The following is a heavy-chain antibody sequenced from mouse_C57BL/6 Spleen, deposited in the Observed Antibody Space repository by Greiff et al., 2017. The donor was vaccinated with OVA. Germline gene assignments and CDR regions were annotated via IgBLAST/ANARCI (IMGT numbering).Heavy chain of an antibody. CDR2: INPSNGGT. D-gene: IGHD2-2*01. V-gene: IGHV1-53*01. Sequence: VQLQQPGTELVKPGASVKLSCKASGYTFTSYWMHWVKQRPGQGLEWIGNINPSNGGTNYNEKFKSKATLTVDKSSSTAYMQLSSLTSEDSAVYCCAVEGWLRPFHWYFDVWGTGTTVTVSS. J-gene: IGHJ1*03. CDR3: AVEGWLRPFHWYFDV. CDR1: GYTFTSYW.